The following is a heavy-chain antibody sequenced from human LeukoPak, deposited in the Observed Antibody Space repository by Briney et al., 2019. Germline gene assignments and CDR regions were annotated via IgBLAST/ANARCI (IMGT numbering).Heavy chain of an antibody. Sequence: GRSLRLSCAASGFTFDDYAMHWVRQAPGKGLEWVSGISWNSGSIGYADSVKGRFTTSRDNAKNSLYLQMNSLRAEDTALYYCAKDRXAAAPXXDAFDI. CDR3: AKDRXAAAPXXDAFDI. V-gene: IGHV3-9*01. CDR1: GFTFDDYA. J-gene: IGHJ3*02. CDR2: ISWNSGSI. D-gene: IGHD6-13*01.